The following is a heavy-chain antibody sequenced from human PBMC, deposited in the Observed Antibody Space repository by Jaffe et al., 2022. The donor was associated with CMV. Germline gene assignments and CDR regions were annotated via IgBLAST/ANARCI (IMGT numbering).Heavy chain of an antibody. CDR2: IKSKTDGGTT. J-gene: IGHJ4*02. D-gene: IGHD3-9*01. CDR3: TTPSPRYFDWEWEPKHDY. Sequence: EVQLVESGGGLVKPGGSLRLSCAASGFTFSNAWMSWVRQAPGKGLEWVGRIKSKTDGGTTDYAAPVKGRFTISRDDSKNTLYLQMNSLKTEDTAVYYCTTPSPRYFDWEWEPKHDYWGQGTLVTVSS. V-gene: IGHV3-15*01. CDR1: GFTFSNAW.